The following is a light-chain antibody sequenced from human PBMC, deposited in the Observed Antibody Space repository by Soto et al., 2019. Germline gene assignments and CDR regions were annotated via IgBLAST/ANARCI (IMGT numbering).Light chain of an antibody. CDR3: QQYYGAWT. J-gene: IGKJ1*01. Sequence: DFQMTQSPSTLSASVGDRVTITCRASRGLNGWLAWYQQKPGKAPKLLIYKVSTLESGVPSRFSGSGSGTEFTLTVGSLAPDYSATYYCQQYYGAWTFGQGTKVEIK. CDR1: RGLNGW. V-gene: IGKV1-5*03. CDR2: KVS.